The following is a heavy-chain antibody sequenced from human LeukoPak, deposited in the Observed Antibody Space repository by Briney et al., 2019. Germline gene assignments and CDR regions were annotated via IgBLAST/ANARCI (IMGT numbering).Heavy chain of an antibody. CDR3: ATDTVATNDYGLDY. CDR2: IKTKTEGGPT. J-gene: IGHJ4*02. Sequence: GGSLRLSCAASGIALSDAWVNWVRQAPGKGLEWVGRIKTKTEGGPTDYDAPVKARFTIWRDDSKNVMFLQMNSLKTEDTAVYYCATDTVATNDYGLDYWGQGTLVTVSS. V-gene: IGHV3-15*01. D-gene: IGHD5-12*01. CDR1: GIALSDAW.